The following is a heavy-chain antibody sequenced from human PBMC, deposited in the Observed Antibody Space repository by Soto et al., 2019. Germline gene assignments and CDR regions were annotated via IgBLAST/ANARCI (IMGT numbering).Heavy chain of an antibody. CDR3: VLRNWFDP. D-gene: IGHD3-16*01. Sequence: GGSLRLSCVASGFTFSSYSMNWVRQAPGKGLQWVSYISSGSSTIYHADSVKGRFTISRDNAKNSLFLQMNSLRAEDTAVYYCVLRNWFDPWGQGTLVTVSS. J-gene: IGHJ5*02. CDR2: ISSGSSTI. CDR1: GFTFSSYS. V-gene: IGHV3-48*01.